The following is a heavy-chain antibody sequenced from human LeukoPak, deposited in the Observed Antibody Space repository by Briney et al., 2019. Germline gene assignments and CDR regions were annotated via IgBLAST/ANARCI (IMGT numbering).Heavy chain of an antibody. D-gene: IGHD1-7*01. J-gene: IGHJ6*02. CDR3: ARDNWNYGSSMDV. Sequence: SETLCLTCTVSGGSISSYYWNWIRQPPGKGLEWIGYIYYSGSTNYNPSLKSRVTISVDTSKNQFSLKLSSVTAADTAVYYCARDNWNYGSSMDVWGQGTTVTVSS. CDR2: IYYSGST. CDR1: GGSISSYY. V-gene: IGHV4-59*01.